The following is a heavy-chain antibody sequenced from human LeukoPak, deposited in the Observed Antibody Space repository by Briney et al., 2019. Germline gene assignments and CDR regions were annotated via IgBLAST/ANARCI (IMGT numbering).Heavy chain of an antibody. CDR2: IYYSGST. D-gene: IGHD6-13*01. J-gene: IGHJ3*02. CDR1: GGSISSYY. V-gene: IGHV4-59*08. CDR3: AGHKPSPYSSSWSDAFDI. Sequence: SETLSLTCTVSGGSISSYYWSWIRQPPGKGLEWIGYIYYSGSTNYDPSLKSRVTISVDTSKNQFSLKLSSVTAADTAVYYCAGHKPSPYSSSWSDAFDIWGQGTMVTVSS.